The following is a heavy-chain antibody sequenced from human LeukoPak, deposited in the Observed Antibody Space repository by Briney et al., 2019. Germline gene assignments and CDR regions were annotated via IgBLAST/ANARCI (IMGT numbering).Heavy chain of an antibody. J-gene: IGHJ4*02. CDR2: ISSSSSTI. CDR1: GFTFNSFS. CDR3: AKGGSYRYGHFDY. D-gene: IGHD5-18*01. V-gene: IGHV3-48*01. Sequence: PGGSLRLSCAASGFTFNSFSMNWVRQAPGKGLEWVSYISSSSSTIYYADSVKGRFTISRDNAKNSLYLQMNSLRAEDTAVYYCAKGGSYRYGHFDYWGQGTLVTVSS.